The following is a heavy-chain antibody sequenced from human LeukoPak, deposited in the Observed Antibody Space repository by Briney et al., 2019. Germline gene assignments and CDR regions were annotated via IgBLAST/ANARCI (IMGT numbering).Heavy chain of an antibody. D-gene: IGHD3-10*02. J-gene: IGHJ4*02. CDR2: INPSSGGT. Sequence: ASVKVSCKASGYTFTGYYIHWVRQAPGQGLEWMGWINPSSGGTNYAQKFQGRVTMTRDTSISTAYMELSSLRSDDTAVYYCARDVPDYWGQGTLVTVSS. CDR3: ARDVPDY. V-gene: IGHV1-2*02. CDR1: GYTFTGYY.